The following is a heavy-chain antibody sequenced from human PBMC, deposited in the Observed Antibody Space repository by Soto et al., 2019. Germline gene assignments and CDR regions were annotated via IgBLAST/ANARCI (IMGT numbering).Heavy chain of an antibody. CDR1: GGSISSGDYY. D-gene: IGHD6-13*01. V-gene: IGHV4-30-4*01. CDR2: IYYSGST. J-gene: IGHJ4*02. Sequence: SETLSLTCTVSGGSISSGDYYWSWIRQPPGKGLEWIGYIYYSGSTYYNPSLKSRVTISVDTSKNQFSLKLSSVTAEDTAVYYCAKRSSSWVFDYWGQGTVVTVSS. CDR3: AKRSSSWVFDY.